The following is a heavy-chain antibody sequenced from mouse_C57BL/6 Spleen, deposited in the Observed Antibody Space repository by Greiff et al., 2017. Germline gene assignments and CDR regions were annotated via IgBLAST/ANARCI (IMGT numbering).Heavy chain of an antibody. CDR2: INYDGSST. D-gene: IGHD2-12*01. CDR3: ATDYDGFAY. CDR1: GFTFSDYY. Sequence: EVQLVESEGGLVQPGCSMKLSCTASGFTFSDYYMAWVRQVPEKGLEWVANINYDGSSTYYLDSLKSRFIISGDNAKNILYLQMSSLKSEDTATYYSATDYDGFAYWGQGPLVTVSA. V-gene: IGHV5-16*01. J-gene: IGHJ3*01.